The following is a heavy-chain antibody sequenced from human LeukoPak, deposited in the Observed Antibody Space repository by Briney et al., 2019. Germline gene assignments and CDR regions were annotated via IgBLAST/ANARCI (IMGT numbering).Heavy chain of an antibody. Sequence: GESLKISCAASGFTFSSYGMHWVRQAPGKGLEWVAFIRYDGSNKYYADSVKGRFTISRENYKNTLYLQMNSLRAEDTAVYYCATGQSGYSYGYVFDYWGQGTLVTVSS. CDR3: ATGQSGYSYGYVFDY. CDR1: GFTFSSYG. D-gene: IGHD5-18*01. CDR2: IRYDGSNK. V-gene: IGHV3-30*02. J-gene: IGHJ4*02.